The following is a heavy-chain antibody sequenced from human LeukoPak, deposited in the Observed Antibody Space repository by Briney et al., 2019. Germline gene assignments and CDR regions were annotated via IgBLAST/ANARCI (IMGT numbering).Heavy chain of an antibody. J-gene: IGHJ6*03. CDR3: ARSVKVNYVGLFGEDNNYYYMDV. D-gene: IGHD3-10*02. V-gene: IGHV4-34*01. Sequence: SETLSLTCAVYGGSFSGYYWSWIRQSPGKGLEWIGEINHSGSTKYNPSLESRVTISVDTSKNQFSLKLTSVTAADTAVYYCARSVKVNYVGLFGEDNNYYYMDVWGKGTPVTVSS. CDR2: INHSGST. CDR1: GGSFSGYY.